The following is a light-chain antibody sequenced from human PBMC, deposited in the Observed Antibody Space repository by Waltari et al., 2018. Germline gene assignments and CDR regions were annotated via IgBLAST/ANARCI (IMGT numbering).Light chain of an antibody. J-gene: IGLJ1*01. Sequence: QSALTQPASVSGSPGQSITISCTGTSSDVGAYNYVSWYQPHPGKAPKLMIYEVYNRPSGVPHRSSGSKSGNTASLTIAGLQAEDEADYYCNSYTSSTTQVFGTGTKVTVL. CDR3: NSYTSSTTQV. CDR2: EVY. CDR1: SSDVGAYNY. V-gene: IGLV2-14*01.